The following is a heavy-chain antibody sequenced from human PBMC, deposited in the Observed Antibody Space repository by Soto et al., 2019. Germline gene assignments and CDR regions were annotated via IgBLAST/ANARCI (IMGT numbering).Heavy chain of an antibody. Sequence: EVQLLESGGGLVQSGGSLRLSCTASGFSFSSYVMSWVRQAPGKGLEWVSEISADDGSTYYAASVKGRFTISRDNSKNTVDLQMNSLRADDTAVYYCAKAGYSFFFDYWGQGTLVTVSS. V-gene: IGHV3-23*01. CDR1: GFSFSSYV. D-gene: IGHD5-18*01. CDR2: ISADDGST. J-gene: IGHJ4*02. CDR3: AKAGYSFFFDY.